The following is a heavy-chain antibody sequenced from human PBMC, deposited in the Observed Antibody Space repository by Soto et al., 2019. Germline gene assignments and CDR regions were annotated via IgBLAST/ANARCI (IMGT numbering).Heavy chain of an antibody. Sequence: SETLSLTCAVYGGSFSGYYWSWIRQPPGKGLEWIGEINHSGSTNYNPSLKSRVTISVDTSKNQFSLKLSSVTAADTAVYYCARDLFYVLYYYYCGMDFWGQGITVTVFS. V-gene: IGHV4-34*01. CDR3: ARDLFYVLYYYYCGMDF. CDR2: INHSGST. CDR1: GGSFSGYY. J-gene: IGHJ6*02. D-gene: IGHD3-10*02.